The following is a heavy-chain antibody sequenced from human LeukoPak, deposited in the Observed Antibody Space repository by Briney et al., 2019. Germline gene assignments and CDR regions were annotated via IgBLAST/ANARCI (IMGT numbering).Heavy chain of an antibody. CDR2: IYYTET. D-gene: IGHD7-27*01. Sequence: PSETLSLTCTVSGGSISSYYWSWIRQPPGKGLEWIGYIYYTETSYNPSLKSRVTISADTSKNQFSLKLYSVTAADTAVYYCATRKLGNDYWGQGTLVTASS. V-gene: IGHV4-59*01. CDR3: ATRKLGNDY. J-gene: IGHJ4*02. CDR1: GGSISSYY.